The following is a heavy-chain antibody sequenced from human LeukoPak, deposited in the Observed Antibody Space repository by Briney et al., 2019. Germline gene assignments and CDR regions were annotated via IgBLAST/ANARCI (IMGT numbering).Heavy chain of an antibody. CDR2: IYTTASV. CDR1: AGSINSST. Sequence: PSETLSFTCTVSAGSINSSTWSWIPQPAGKGLEWIGRIYTTASVDYNPSLNSRVPMSVDTSKNHFSLNLNSVTAADTAVYYCAREPPARVGTRWRFLDSWGQGTLVTVSS. V-gene: IGHV4-4*07. CDR3: AREPPARVGTRWRFLDS. D-gene: IGHD6-13*01. J-gene: IGHJ4*02.